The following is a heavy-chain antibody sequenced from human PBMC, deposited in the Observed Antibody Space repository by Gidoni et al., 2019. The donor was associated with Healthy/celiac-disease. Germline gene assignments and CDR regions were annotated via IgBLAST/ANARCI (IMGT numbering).Heavy chain of an antibody. CDR1: GGSFSGSY. CDR2: INHSGST. Sequence: VQLQQWGAGLLKPSETLSLTCAVYGGSFSGSYWSAIRQPPGQGLEWIGEINHSGSTNYNPARKSRVTISLDTSKNQFSRKLSSVTAADTAVYYCARGWAPMVRGGIIGYYFDYWGQGTLVTVSS. V-gene: IGHV4-34*01. D-gene: IGHD3-10*01. J-gene: IGHJ4*02. CDR3: ARGWAPMVRGGIIGYYFDY.